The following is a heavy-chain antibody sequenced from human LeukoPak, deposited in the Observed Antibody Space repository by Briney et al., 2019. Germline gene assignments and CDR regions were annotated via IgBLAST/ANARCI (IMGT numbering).Heavy chain of an antibody. CDR2: IYYSGST. CDR3: ARDGGGDGYNNFDY. D-gene: IGHD5-24*01. Sequence: SETLSLTCTVSGGSISSYYWSWIRQPPGKGLEWIGYIYYSGSTNYNPSLKSRVTISVDTSKNQFSLKLSSVTAADTAVYYCARDGGGDGYNNFDYWGQGTLVTVSS. CDR1: GGSISSYY. V-gene: IGHV4-59*01. J-gene: IGHJ4*02.